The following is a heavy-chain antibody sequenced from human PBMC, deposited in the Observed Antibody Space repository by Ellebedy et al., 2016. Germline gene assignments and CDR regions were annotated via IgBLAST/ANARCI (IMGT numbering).Heavy chain of an antibody. Sequence: SETLSLTXTVSGGSIISNSYYWGWLRQPPGKAPEWIGSIYHSGITYYNPSLKSRVTISVDTSKNQFSLRLSSVAAADTAVYYCAKILMVPATVRSDAFDIWGQGTMVTVSS. CDR3: AKILMVPATVRSDAFDI. CDR1: GGSIISNSYY. CDR2: IYHSGIT. D-gene: IGHD2-8*01. V-gene: IGHV4-39*01. J-gene: IGHJ3*02.